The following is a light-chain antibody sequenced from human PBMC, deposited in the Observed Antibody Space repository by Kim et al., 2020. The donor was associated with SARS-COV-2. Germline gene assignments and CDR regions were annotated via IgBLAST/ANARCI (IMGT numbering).Light chain of an antibody. CDR3: QHYIRFPYT. J-gene: IGKJ2*01. V-gene: IGKV1-5*03. CDR2: QAA. CDR1: QLIDTY. Sequence: AAVGDRVTITWRASQLIDTYLAWYQQKPGKAPNLMIYQAASLHIGVPSRFSGSGSGTEFTLTINGLQPDDFATYYCQHYIRFPYTFGQGAKLEIK.